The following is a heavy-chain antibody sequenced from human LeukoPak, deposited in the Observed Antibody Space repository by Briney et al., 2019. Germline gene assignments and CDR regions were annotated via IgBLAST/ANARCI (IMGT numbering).Heavy chain of an antibody. CDR3: AKGVAGSGSYYNHNFGYYYYYGMDV. Sequence: PGRSLRLSCAASGFTFSSYGMHWVRQAPGKGLEWVAVISYDGSNKYYADSVKGRFTISRDNSKNTLYLQMNSLRAEDTAMYYCAKGVAGSGSYYNHNFGYYYYYGMDVWGQGTTVTVSS. CDR1: GFTFSSYG. D-gene: IGHD3-10*01. J-gene: IGHJ6*02. CDR2: ISYDGSNK. V-gene: IGHV3-30*18.